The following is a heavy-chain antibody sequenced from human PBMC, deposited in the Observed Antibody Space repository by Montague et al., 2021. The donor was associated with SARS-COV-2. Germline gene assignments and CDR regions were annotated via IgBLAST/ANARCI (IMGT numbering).Heavy chain of an antibody. CDR1: GGSISSSSYY. CDR2: IYYSGST. D-gene: IGHD3-3*01. CDR3: ARLPRITIIGLVIHFDY. V-gene: IGHV4-39*01. J-gene: IGHJ4*02. Sequence: ETLSLTCTVSGGSISSSSYYWGWIRQPPGKGLEWIGSIYYSGSTYYNPSLKSRVTISVDTSKNQFSLNLSSVTAADTAVYYCARLPRITIIGLVIHFDYWGQGTLVTVSS.